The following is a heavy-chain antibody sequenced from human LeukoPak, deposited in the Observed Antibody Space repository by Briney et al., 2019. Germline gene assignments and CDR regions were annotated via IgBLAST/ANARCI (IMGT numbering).Heavy chain of an antibody. CDR3: ARDSYYYDSSGYYRFDY. D-gene: IGHD3-22*01. V-gene: IGHV1-69*04. CDR1: GYTFTSYA. Sequence: ASVKVSCKASGYTFTSYAISWVRQAPGQGLEWMGRIIPILGIANYAQKFQGRVTITADKSTSTAYMELSSLRSEDTAVYYCARDSYYYDSSGYYRFDYWGQGTLVTVSS. J-gene: IGHJ4*02. CDR2: IIPILGIA.